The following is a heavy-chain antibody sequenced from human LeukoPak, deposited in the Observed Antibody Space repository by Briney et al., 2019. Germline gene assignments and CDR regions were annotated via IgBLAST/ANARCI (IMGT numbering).Heavy chain of an antibody. Sequence: SETLSLTCAVYGGSFSGYYWSWIRQPPGKGLEWIGEINHSGSTNYNPSLKSRVTISVDASKNQFSLNLTSVTAADTAVYYCARRRVGTGSGWFDPWGQGTLVTVSS. CDR1: GGSFSGYY. CDR3: ARRRVGTGSGWFDP. J-gene: IGHJ5*02. D-gene: IGHD3-10*01. V-gene: IGHV4-34*01. CDR2: INHSGST.